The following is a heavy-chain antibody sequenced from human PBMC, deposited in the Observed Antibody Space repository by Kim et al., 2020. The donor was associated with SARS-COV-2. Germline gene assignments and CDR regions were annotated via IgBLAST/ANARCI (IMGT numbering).Heavy chain of an antibody. CDR2: IYSGGSST. CDR3: AKDMRYSGYGAFDY. Sequence: GGSLRLSCAASGFTFSSYAMSWVRQAPGKGLEWVSVIYSGGSSTYYADSVKGRFTISRDNSKNTLYLQMNSLRAEDTAVYYCAKDMRYSGYGAFDYWGQGTLVTVSS. J-gene: IGHJ4*02. V-gene: IGHV3-23*03. D-gene: IGHD5-12*01. CDR1: GFTFSSYA.